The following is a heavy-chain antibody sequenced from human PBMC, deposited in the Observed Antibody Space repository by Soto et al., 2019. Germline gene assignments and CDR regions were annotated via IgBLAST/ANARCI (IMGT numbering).Heavy chain of an antibody. Sequence: QVQLVQSGAEVRKPGSSVKVSCKASGGTFSSYIISWVRQAPGHGLEWMGEIIPIFGTTNYAQKFQGRVTVTADESTRTAYMELSSLRSEDTAVYYCARDRVLPGATPHWFDPWGQGTLVTVSS. CDR1: GGTFSSYI. J-gene: IGHJ5*02. D-gene: IGHD2-2*01. CDR2: IIPIFGTT. CDR3: ARDRVLPGATPHWFDP. V-gene: IGHV1-69*01.